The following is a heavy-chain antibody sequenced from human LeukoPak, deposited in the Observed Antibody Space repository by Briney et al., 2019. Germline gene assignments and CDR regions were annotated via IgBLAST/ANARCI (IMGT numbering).Heavy chain of an antibody. CDR2: INWNGGST. CDR3: AREDMAVAGTDPNWFDP. V-gene: IGHV3-20*04. D-gene: IGHD6-19*01. CDR1: GFTFDDYG. Sequence: PGGSLRLSCAASGFTFDDYGMSWVRQAPGKGLEWVSDINWNGGSTGYADSVKGRFTISRDNAKNSLYLQMNSLRAEDTAVYYCAREDMAVAGTDPNWFDPWGQGTLVTVSS. J-gene: IGHJ5*02.